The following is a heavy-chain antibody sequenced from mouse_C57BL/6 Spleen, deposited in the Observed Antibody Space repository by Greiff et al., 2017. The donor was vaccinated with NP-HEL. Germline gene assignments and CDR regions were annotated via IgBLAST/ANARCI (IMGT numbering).Heavy chain of an antibody. CDR1: GFTFSDYG. D-gene: IGHD2-4*01. Sequence: EVMLVESGGGLVQPGGSLKLSCAASGFTFSDYGMAWVRQAPRNGPEWVAFISNLAYSIYYADTVTGRFTISRENAKNTLYLEMSSLRSEDTAMYYCARDYDYDGGYWYFDVWGTGTTVTVSS. V-gene: IGHV5-15*01. CDR3: ARDYDYDGGYWYFDV. CDR2: ISNLAYSI. J-gene: IGHJ1*03.